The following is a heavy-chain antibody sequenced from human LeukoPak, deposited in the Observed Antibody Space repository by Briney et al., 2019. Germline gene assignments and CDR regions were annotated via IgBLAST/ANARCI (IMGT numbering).Heavy chain of an antibody. Sequence: GGSLRLSCAASGFTFISYWMHWVRQPPGKGLVWVSRINNDGSFTTYADSVKGRFTISRDNAKNTLYLQMNSLRAEDPAVYYCASTLRSSEFDPWGQGTLVTVSS. CDR1: GFTFISYW. D-gene: IGHD2-15*01. J-gene: IGHJ5*02. CDR2: INNDGSFT. V-gene: IGHV3-74*01. CDR3: ASTLRSSEFDP.